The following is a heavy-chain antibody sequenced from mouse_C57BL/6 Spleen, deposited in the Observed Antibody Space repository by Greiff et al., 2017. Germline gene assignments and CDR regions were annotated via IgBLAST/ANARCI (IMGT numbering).Heavy chain of an antibody. CDR3: ARAWGYGFDY. J-gene: IGHJ2*01. Sequence: QVQLKQPGAELVKPGASVKLSCKASGYTFTSYWMHWVKQRPGQGLEWIGMIHPNSGSTNYNEKFKSKATLTVDKSSSTAYMQLSSLTSEDSAVYYCARAWGYGFDYWGQGTTLTVSS. V-gene: IGHV1-64*01. D-gene: IGHD2-2*01. CDR1: GYTFTSYW. CDR2: IHPNSGST.